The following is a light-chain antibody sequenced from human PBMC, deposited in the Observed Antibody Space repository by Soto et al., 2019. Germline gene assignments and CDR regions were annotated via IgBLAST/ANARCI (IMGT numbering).Light chain of an antibody. J-gene: IGKJ5*01. CDR1: QDIKSY. Sequence: DIQMNPSPSSLSASVGDRVTITCRASQDIKSYLAWYQQKPGKAPKLLIYPASTLQSGVPSRFSGSGSGTEFTLTISSLQPEDFATYHCQQVNDYPITFGQGTRLEIK. CDR3: QQVNDYPIT. CDR2: PAS. V-gene: IGKV1-9*01.